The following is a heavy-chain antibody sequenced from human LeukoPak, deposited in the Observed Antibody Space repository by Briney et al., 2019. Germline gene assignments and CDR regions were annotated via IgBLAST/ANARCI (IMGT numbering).Heavy chain of an antibody. D-gene: IGHD1-26*01. V-gene: IGHV4-59*01. J-gene: IGHJ3*02. CDR2: IHYRGST. Sequence: KASETLSLTCSVSDGSISTYYWSWIRQPPGKGLEWIGNIHYRGSTNYNPSLKSRLTILVDTSKNQFSLKLSSVTAADTAVYYCARVFEVGASIIYAFDIWGQGTMVSVSS. CDR3: ARVFEVGASIIYAFDI. CDR1: DGSISTYY.